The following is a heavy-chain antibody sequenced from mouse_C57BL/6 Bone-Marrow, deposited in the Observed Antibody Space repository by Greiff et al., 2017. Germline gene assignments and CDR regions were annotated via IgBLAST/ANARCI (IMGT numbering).Heavy chain of an antibody. D-gene: IGHD1-1*02. CDR2: INPSNGGT. CDR1: GYTFTSYW. Sequence: QVQLQQSGTELVKPGASVKLSCKASGYTFTSYWMHWVKQRPGQGLEWIGNINPSNGGTNYNEKFKSKATLTVDKSSSTAYMQLSSLTSAYSAVYYCSRSNCGGSFDYWGQGTTLTVTS. V-gene: IGHV1-53*01. J-gene: IGHJ2*01. CDR3: SRSNCGGSFDY.